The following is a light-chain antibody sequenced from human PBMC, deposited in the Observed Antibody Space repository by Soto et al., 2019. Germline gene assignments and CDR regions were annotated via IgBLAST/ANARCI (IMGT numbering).Light chain of an antibody. CDR2: AAS. V-gene: IGKV1-39*01. J-gene: IGKJ1*01. Sequence: DIPMTQSPSSLSASVGDRVTITCRASQSISSYLNWYQQKPGKAPKLLIYAASSLQSGVPSRFSGSGSGTDFTLNISSLQPEDFATYYCQQSYSTPPKWTFGQGTKVEIK. CDR1: QSISSY. CDR3: QQSYSTPPKWT.